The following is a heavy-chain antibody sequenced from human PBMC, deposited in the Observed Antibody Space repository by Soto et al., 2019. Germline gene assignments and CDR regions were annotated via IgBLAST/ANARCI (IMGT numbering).Heavy chain of an antibody. Sequence: PSETLSLTCPVSGSSITSSSLYWGWIRQPPGKGLECIGNIYYDGNTYYNPSLKSRVTISLDTSKNQFSLRLNSVTAADTAVYYCARSSITPRLFMYPFDYWGQGTLVTVSS. J-gene: IGHJ4*02. CDR2: IYYDGNT. CDR1: GSSITSSSLY. CDR3: ARSSITPRLFMYPFDY. V-gene: IGHV4-39*01. D-gene: IGHD6-6*01.